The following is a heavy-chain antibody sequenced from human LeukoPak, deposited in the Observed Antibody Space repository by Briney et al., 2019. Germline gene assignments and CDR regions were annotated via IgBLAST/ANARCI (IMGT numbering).Heavy chain of an antibody. CDR2: IRYDGSNK. D-gene: IGHD3-22*01. V-gene: IGHV3-30*02. Sequence: GGSLRLSCAASGFTFSSYAMHWVRQAPGKGLEWVAFIRYDGSNKYYADSVKGRFTISRDNSKNTLYLQMNSLRAEDTAVYYCAKQEGGGYYDSSVGVYWGQGTLVTVSS. CDR3: AKQEGGGYYDSSVGVY. CDR1: GFTFSSYA. J-gene: IGHJ4*02.